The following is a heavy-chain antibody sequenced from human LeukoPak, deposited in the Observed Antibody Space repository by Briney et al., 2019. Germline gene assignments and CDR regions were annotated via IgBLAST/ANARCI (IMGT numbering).Heavy chain of an antibody. CDR3: STDPRSLTY. V-gene: IGHV3-11*01. CDR2: ISPSSHDI. J-gene: IGHJ4*01. D-gene: IGHD2-8*01. Sequence: GGSLRLSCVVSGFSFSDSYMTWLRQTPGKGLESLAYISPSSHDIYHADSVKGRFTISRDNARTSLYLQMNSLGPDDTALYYCSTDPRSLTYWGHGTLVTVSS. CDR1: GFSFSDSY.